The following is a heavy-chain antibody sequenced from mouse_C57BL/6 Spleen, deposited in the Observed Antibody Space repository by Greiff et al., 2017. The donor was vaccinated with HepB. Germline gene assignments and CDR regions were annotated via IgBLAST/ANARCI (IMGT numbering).Heavy chain of an antibody. Sequence: QVQLKESGAELVRPGASVKLSCKASGYTFTDYYINWVKQRPGQGLEWIARIYPGSGNTYYNEKFKGKATLTAEKSSSTAYMQLSSLTSEDSAVYFCAREPYGNYFDYWGQGTTLTVSS. CDR2: IYPGSGNT. J-gene: IGHJ2*01. V-gene: IGHV1-76*01. CDR3: AREPYGNYFDY. D-gene: IGHD2-1*01. CDR1: GYTFTDYY.